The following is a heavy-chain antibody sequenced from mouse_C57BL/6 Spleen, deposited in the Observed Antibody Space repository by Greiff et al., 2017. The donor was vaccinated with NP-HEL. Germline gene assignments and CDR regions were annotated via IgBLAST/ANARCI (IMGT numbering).Heavy chain of an antibody. J-gene: IGHJ3*01. Sequence: EVMLVESEGGLVQPGSSMKLSCTASGFTFSDYYMAWVRQVPENGLEWVANINYDGSSTYYLDSLKSRFIISRDNAKNILYLQMSSLKSEDKATYYYARADSSGYAYWGQGTLVTVSA. V-gene: IGHV5-16*01. CDR3: ARADSSGYAY. CDR1: GFTFSDYY. D-gene: IGHD3-2*02. CDR2: INYDGSST.